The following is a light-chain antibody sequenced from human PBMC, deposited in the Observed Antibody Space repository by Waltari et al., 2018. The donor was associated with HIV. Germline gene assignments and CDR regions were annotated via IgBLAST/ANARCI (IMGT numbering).Light chain of an antibody. CDR2: EVS. CDR3: CSYAGTSHFYV. CDR1: NSDVGGYSY. Sequence: SALTHPPSASGSPGQSVTISCTGTNSDVGGYSYVSWFQQHPGKAPKLMIYEVSKRPAGVSNRFSGSKSGNTASLTVSGLQAEDEADYYGCSYAGTSHFYVVGTGTKVTVL. J-gene: IGLJ1*01. V-gene: IGLV2-8*01.